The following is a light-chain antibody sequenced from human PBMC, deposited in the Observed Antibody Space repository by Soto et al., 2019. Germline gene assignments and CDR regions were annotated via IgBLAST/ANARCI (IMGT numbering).Light chain of an antibody. Sequence: QSVLTHPPSVSGAPGQRVTIPHTGKSSKIGAGYDVHWYQQLPGTAPKLLIYGNSNRPSGVPDRFSGSKSGTSASLAITGLQAEDEADYYCQSYDSSLSGYVFGTGTKVTVL. CDR3: QSYDSSLSGYV. V-gene: IGLV1-40*01. CDR1: SSKIGAGYD. CDR2: GNS. J-gene: IGLJ1*01.